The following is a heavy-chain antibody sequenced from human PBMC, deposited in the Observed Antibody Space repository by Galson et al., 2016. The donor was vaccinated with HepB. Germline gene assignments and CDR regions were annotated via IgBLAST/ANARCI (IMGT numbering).Heavy chain of an antibody. CDR2: IKEDGSEK. Sequence: SLRLSCAASGFTFSSYWMSWVRQAPGKGLEWVANIKEDGSEKYYVDSVKGRFTISRDNAKNSLYLQMNSLRAEDTAVYYCARDEADSVDIVATINYHYAGMDVWGQGTTVTVSS. CDR1: GFTFSSYW. V-gene: IGHV3-7*03. D-gene: IGHD5-12*01. CDR3: ARDEADSVDIVATINYHYAGMDV. J-gene: IGHJ6*02.